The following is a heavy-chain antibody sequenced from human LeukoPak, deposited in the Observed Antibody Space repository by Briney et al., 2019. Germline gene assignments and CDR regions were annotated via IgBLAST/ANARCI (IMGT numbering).Heavy chain of an antibody. CDR3: ARGGLIRGTLNSLIAFDL. D-gene: IGHD3-10*01. CDR2: IYYSGST. CDR1: GGSISSYY. J-gene: IGHJ3*01. Sequence: SETLSLTCSVSGGSISSYYYTWIRQPPGKGLEWIGHIYYSGSTNYNPSLKSRLTISIDTSKNQFSLQLKSVTPEDTALYYCARGGLIRGTLNSLIAFDLWGQGIMVTVSS. V-gene: IGHV4-59*12.